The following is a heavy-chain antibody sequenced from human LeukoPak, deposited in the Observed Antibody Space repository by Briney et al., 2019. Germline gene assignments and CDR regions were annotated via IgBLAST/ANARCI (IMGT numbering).Heavy chain of an antibody. Sequence: GESLKVSCKGSGYSFTSYWIGWVRQMPGKGLEWVGIIYPGDSDTRYSPSFQGQVTISADKSISTAYPQWSSLKASDTAMYYCARREVGYYGSGSFDYWGQGTLVTVSS. V-gene: IGHV5-51*01. D-gene: IGHD3-10*01. CDR3: ARREVGYYGSGSFDY. CDR2: IYPGDSDT. J-gene: IGHJ4*02. CDR1: GYSFTSYW.